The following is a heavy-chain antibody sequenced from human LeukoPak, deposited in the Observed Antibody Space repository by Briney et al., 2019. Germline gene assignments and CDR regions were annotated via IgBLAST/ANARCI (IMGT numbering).Heavy chain of an antibody. D-gene: IGHD2-2*01. CDR3: ASYIVVVPAAPFDY. Sequence: ASVKVSCKASGYTFTSYYIYWVRQAPGQGLEWMGIINPSGGNTDYAQKFQDRVTMTRDTSTSTVYMDLSSLRFEDTAVYYCASYIVVVPAAPFDYWGQGTLVTVSS. V-gene: IGHV1-46*01. CDR2: INPSGGNT. J-gene: IGHJ4*02. CDR1: GYTFTSYY.